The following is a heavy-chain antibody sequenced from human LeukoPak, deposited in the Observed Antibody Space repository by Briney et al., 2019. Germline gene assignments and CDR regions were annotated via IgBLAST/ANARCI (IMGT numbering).Heavy chain of an antibody. CDR2: IYHNGIT. CDR1: GGSISNTHW. Sequence: SETLSLTCAVSGGSISNTHWWSWVRQPPGKGLEWIGEIYHNGITNYNPSLKSRITISVDKSKDQFSLELTSMTAADTAVYYCARLGILATIINSFDYWGQGTLVTVSS. V-gene: IGHV4-4*02. D-gene: IGHD5-12*01. J-gene: IGHJ4*02. CDR3: ARLGILATIINSFDY.